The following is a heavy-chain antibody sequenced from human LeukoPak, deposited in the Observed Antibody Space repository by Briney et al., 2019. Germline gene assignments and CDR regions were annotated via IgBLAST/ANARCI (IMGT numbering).Heavy chain of an antibody. CDR3: ARFAGYSSGWHDY. CDR2: VFYGGST. D-gene: IGHD6-19*01. J-gene: IGHJ4*02. Sequence: SETLSLTCTVSGGSISSYYWSWIRQSPGKGLEWIGYVFYGGSTIYSPSLKSRVTISADTSKNQISLKLTSVTAADTAVFYCARFAGYSSGWHDYWGQGALVTVSS. V-gene: IGHV4-59*01. CDR1: GGSISSYY.